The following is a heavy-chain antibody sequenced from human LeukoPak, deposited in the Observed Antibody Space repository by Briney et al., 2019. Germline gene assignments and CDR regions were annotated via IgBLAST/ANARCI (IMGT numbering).Heavy chain of an antibody. J-gene: IGHJ4*02. D-gene: IGHD6-6*01. CDR2: ISYSRST. CDR3: ARGERPGCDY. Sequence: SETLSLTCTVSGGSITSYYWSWIRQPPGKGLEWIGYISYSRSTNYNPSLKCRATMSLDTSKNQFSLNLNSVTAADTAVYYCARGERPGCDYWGQGTLVTVSS. CDR1: GGSITSYY. V-gene: IGHV4-59*01.